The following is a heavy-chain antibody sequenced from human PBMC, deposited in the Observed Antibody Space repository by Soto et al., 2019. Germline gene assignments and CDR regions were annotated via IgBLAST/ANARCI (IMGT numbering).Heavy chain of an antibody. J-gene: IGHJ4*02. CDR3: AKVLGPGAWGYYDSSGYYHPPPAFDY. Sequence: GGSLRLSCAASGLSVSSNHMSWVRQAPGKGLEWVAVISYDGSNKYYADSMKGRFTISRDNSKNTLYLQMNSLRAEDTAVYYCAKVLGPGAWGYYDSSGYYHPPPAFDYWGQGTLVTVSS. CDR1: GLSVSSNH. CDR2: ISYDGSNK. D-gene: IGHD3-22*01. V-gene: IGHV3-30*18.